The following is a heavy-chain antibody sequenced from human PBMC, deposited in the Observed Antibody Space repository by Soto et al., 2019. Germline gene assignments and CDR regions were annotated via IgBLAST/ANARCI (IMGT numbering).Heavy chain of an antibody. CDR1: GFTFRSYW. D-gene: IGHD3-16*01. V-gene: IGHV3-74*01. J-gene: IGHJ6*02. CDR3: TRDSYDGTYYYGMDV. CDR2: INPDGRST. Sequence: EVQLVESGGGLVQPGGSLRLSCAASGFTFRSYWMHWVRKAPGKGLVWVSRINPDGRSTSYADSVKGRFTISRDNAKNTLYLQMNSLRAEDTAVYYCTRDSYDGTYYYGMDVWGQGTTVTVSS.